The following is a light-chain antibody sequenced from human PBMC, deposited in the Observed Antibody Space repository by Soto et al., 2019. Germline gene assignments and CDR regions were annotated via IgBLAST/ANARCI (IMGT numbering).Light chain of an antibody. CDR2: GAS. CDR1: QSVISNF. CDR3: QQYISSPFT. V-gene: IGKV3-20*01. Sequence: EMVLTQSPGTLSLSPGERATLSCRTSQSVISNFLAWYQQRPGQPPRLLIFGASTMSTGVPDRFSGSGSGTDFTLTISRLEPQDFAVYYCQQYISSPFTFGPGTKVHV. J-gene: IGKJ3*01.